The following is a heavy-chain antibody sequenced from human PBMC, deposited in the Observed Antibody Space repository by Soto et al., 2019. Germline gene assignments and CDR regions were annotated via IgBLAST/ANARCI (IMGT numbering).Heavy chain of an antibody. CDR2: INPSGGST. CDR1: GYTFTSYY. D-gene: IGHD4-4*01. V-gene: IGHV1-46*01. CDR3: ARSKGYYSFGSYYYYGMDV. Sequence: GASVKVSCKASGYTFTSYYMHWVRQAPGQGLEWMGIINPSGGSTSYAQKFQGRVTMTRDTSTSTVYMELSSLRSEDTAVYYCARSKGYYSFGSYYYYGMDVCGQRTTVTVSS. J-gene: IGHJ6*02.